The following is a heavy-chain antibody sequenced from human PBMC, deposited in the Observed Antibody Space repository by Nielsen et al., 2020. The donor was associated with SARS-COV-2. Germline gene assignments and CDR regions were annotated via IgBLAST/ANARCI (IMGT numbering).Heavy chain of an antibody. J-gene: IGHJ6*02. Sequence: SETLSLTCAVYGGSFSSYYWSWIRQPPGKGLEWIGYIYYSGSTNYNPSLKSRVTISVDTSKNQFSLKLSSVTAADTAVYYCARDSSSTIFGVVTSYGMDVWGQGTTVTVSS. CDR2: IYYSGST. V-gene: IGHV4-59*13. D-gene: IGHD3-3*01. CDR1: GGSFSSYY. CDR3: ARDSSSTIFGVVTSYGMDV.